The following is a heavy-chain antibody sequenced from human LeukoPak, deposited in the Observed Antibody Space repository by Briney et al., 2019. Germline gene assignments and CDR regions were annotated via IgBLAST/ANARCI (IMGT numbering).Heavy chain of an antibody. CDR3: ARDTAPADYYYYMDV. D-gene: IGHD5-18*01. CDR1: GYTFTGYY. Sequence: ASVKVSCKASGYTFTGYYMHWVRQAPGQGLEWMGWINPNSGGTNYAQKFQGRVTMTRDTSISTAYMELSRLRSDDTAVYYCARDTAPADYYYYMDVWGKGTTVTVSS. J-gene: IGHJ6*03. V-gene: IGHV1-2*02. CDR2: INPNSGGT.